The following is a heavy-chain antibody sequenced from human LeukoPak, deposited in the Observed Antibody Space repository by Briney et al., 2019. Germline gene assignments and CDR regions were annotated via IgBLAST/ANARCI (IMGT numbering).Heavy chain of an antibody. D-gene: IGHD3-16*01. V-gene: IGHV3-23*01. Sequence: GGSLRLSCAASGFTFSSYAMSWVRQAPGKGLEWVSAISGSGGSTYYADSVKGRFTISRDNSKNTLYLQMNSLRADDTAVYYCAKGDSSAYTPMDYWGQGTLVTVSS. CDR3: AKGDSSAYTPMDY. CDR2: ISGSGGST. J-gene: IGHJ4*02. CDR1: GFTFSSYA.